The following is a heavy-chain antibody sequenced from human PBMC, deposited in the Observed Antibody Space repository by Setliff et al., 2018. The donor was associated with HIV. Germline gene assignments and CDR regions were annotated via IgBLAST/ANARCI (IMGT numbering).Heavy chain of an antibody. CDR1: GGSISSHY. Sequence: SETLSLTCTVSGGSISSHYWNWIRQPPGKGLEWIGSIYYSGSTNYNPSLKNRVTISVDTSRKQFSLKLSSVTAADTAVYYCARGGSSGWYAVVHFKYWGQGTLVTVSS. CDR3: ARGGSSGWYAVVHFKY. CDR2: IYYSGST. J-gene: IGHJ1*01. V-gene: IGHV4-59*11. D-gene: IGHD6-19*01.